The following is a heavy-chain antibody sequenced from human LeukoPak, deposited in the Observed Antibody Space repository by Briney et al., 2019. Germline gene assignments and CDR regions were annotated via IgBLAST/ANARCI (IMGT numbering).Heavy chain of an antibody. J-gene: IGHJ4*02. CDR2: IYYSGST. CDR3: ARGRRTLWGPFDY. V-gene: IGHV4-59*12. CDR1: GGSINSYY. Sequence: PSETLSLTCTVSGGSINSYYWSWIRQPPGKGLEWIGYIYYSGSTNYNPSLKSRVTISVDTSKNQFSLKLSSVTAADTAVYYCARGRRTLWGPFDYWGQGTLVTVSS. D-gene: IGHD3-16*01.